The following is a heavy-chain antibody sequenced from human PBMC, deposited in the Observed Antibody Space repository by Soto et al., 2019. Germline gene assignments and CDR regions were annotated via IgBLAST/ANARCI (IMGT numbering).Heavy chain of an antibody. J-gene: IGHJ5*02. D-gene: IGHD3-10*01. CDR3: ARDRGFRGVSWFDP. Sequence: EAQLVESGGALVQPGGSLRLSCATSGFTFTSYSMNWVRQAPGKGLEWVSFISSGSKTIHYADSVKGRFTISRDNAKNSLSLQMNRLTDGDTAVYYCARDRGFRGVSWFDPRGQGTLVTVSS. CDR1: GFTFTSYS. V-gene: IGHV3-48*02. CDR2: ISSGSKTI.